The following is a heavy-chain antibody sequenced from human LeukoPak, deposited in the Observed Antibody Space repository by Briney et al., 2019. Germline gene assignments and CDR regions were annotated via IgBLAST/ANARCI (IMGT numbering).Heavy chain of an antibody. J-gene: IGHJ4*02. CDR2: IYTSGST. D-gene: IGHD6-13*01. CDR3: AREVTTGIASAGRVDY. V-gene: IGHV4-4*07. Sequence: SETLSLTCTVSGGSISSYYWSWIRQPAGKGLEWIGRIYTSGSTNYNPSLKSRVTMSVDTSKNQFSLKLSSVTAADAAVYYCAREVTTGIASAGRVDYCGQGTLVTVSS. CDR1: GGSISSYY.